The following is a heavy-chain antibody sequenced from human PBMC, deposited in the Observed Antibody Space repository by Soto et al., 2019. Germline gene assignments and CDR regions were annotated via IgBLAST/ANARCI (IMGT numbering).Heavy chain of an antibody. CDR3: AREPATAKPEGVDF. V-gene: IGHV1-2*02. CDR1: GYTFSDYY. CDR2: INPNSGGT. J-gene: IGHJ4*02. D-gene: IGHD1-1*01. Sequence: GASVKVSCKASGYTFSDYYIHWVRQAPGQVLEWMGWINPNSGGTKYAPKFQGGVTMTRDTSITTAYMELSRLRSGDTAVYYCAREPATAKPEGVDFWGQGTLVTVSS.